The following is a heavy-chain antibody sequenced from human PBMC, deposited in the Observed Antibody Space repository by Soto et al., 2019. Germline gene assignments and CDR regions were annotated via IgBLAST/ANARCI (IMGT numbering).Heavy chain of an antibody. CDR2: ISGKNGNT. Sequence: QVQLVQSGVEVKQPGASVKVSCKASGYTFISHGISWVRQAPGQGLEWMGWISGKNGNTNYAQKLQGRVTLTTDTSTRTADMELRSLRSDDTAVYYCARVSSSIVVVPDYGMDVWGQGTTVTVSS. J-gene: IGHJ6*02. D-gene: IGHD2-15*01. V-gene: IGHV1-18*04. CDR1: GYTFISHG. CDR3: ARVSSSIVVVPDYGMDV.